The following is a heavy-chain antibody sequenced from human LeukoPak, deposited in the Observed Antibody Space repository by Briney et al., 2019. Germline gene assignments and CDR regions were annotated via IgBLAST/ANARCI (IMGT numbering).Heavy chain of an antibody. CDR2: IKQDGSEK. V-gene: IGHV3-7*01. CDR1: GFTFSSYW. CDR3: ARVGRNILTGYLIDAFDI. D-gene: IGHD3-9*01. Sequence: GGSLRLSCAASGFTFSSYWMSWVRQAPGKGLEWVANIKQDGSEKYYVDSVKGRFTISRDNAKNSLYLQMNSLRAEDTAVYYCARVGRNILTGYLIDAFDIWGQGTMVTVSS. J-gene: IGHJ3*02.